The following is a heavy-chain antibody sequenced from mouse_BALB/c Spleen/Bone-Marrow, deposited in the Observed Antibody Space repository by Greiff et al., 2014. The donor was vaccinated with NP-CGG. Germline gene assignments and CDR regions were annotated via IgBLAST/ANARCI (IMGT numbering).Heavy chain of an antibody. D-gene: IGHD2-10*01. CDR1: GYTFTSYW. CDR2: IYPGDGDT. V-gene: IGHV1-87*01. Sequence: QVQLQQSGAELARPGASVKLSCKASGYTFTSYWMQWVKQRPGQGLEWIGAIYPGDGDTRYTQKFKGKATLTADKSSSTAYMQLSSSASEDSAVYYCARTGAYYGSMDYWGQGTSVTVSS. CDR3: ARTGAYYGSMDY. J-gene: IGHJ4*01.